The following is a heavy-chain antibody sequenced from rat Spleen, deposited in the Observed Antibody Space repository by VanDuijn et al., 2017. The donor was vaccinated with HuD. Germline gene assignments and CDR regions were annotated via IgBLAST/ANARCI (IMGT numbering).Heavy chain of an antibody. V-gene: IGHV5-7*01. CDR2: ISYDGSRT. Sequence: EVQLVESGGGLVQPGRSLKLSCAASGFTFSDYNMAWVRQAPTKGLEWVATISYDGSRTYYRDSVKGRFTISRDNAKSTLYLQMDSLRSEDTATYDCARQRWDVMDAWGQGASVTVSS. J-gene: IGHJ4*01. CDR1: GFTFSDYN. CDR3: ARQRWDVMDA.